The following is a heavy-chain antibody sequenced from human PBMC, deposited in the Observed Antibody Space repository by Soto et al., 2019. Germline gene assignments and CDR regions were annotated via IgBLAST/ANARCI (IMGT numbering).Heavy chain of an antibody. J-gene: IGHJ6*03. Sequence: GESLKISCKGSGYSFSRHWIGWVRQMPGKGLEWMGTIDPADSDIRYSPSFQGQVTISADKSISTTYLQWSSLKASDTAMYYCARLDGSGSYYPYYFYYMDVWGTGTTVTVSS. CDR3: ARLDGSGSYYPYYFYYMDV. CDR1: GYSFSRHW. CDR2: IDPADSDI. D-gene: IGHD3-10*01. V-gene: IGHV5-51*01.